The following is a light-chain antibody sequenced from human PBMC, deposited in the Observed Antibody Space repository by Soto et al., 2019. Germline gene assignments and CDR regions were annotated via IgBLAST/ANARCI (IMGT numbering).Light chain of an antibody. CDR3: QQYNAYPYT. Sequence: DIQMTQSPSPLAASVGDTVTMTCRSSSKWLAWYQKNPGKAHKLLIYGAATLESGAPSRFSVSGSWTDFTLANSSLQPDDGATSYGQQYNAYPYTVGQGTKLEIK. V-gene: IGKV1-5*01. CDR2: GAA. J-gene: IGKJ2*01. CDR1: SSSKW.